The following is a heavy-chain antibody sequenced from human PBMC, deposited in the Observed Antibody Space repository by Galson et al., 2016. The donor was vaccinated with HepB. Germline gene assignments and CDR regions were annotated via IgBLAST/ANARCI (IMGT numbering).Heavy chain of an antibody. CDR2: SHQTGRT. Sequence: ATLFLSYAADGSSISGANWSLLRPPAGEGLELVWESHQTGRTNYNQSLKGRVSISIDTSKNQSSLKLSSVTAADTAVYYCGRLDKGVVISWYYFSMDVWGRGTTVTVSS. V-gene: IGHV4-34*01. D-gene: IGHD2-2*01. CDR1: GSSISGAN. CDR3: GRLDKGVVISWYYFSMDV. J-gene: IGHJ6*03.